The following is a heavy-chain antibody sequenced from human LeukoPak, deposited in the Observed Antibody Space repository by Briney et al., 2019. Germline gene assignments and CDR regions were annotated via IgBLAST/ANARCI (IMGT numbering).Heavy chain of an antibody. CDR3: AKSRGESRGASNY. J-gene: IGHJ4*02. Sequence: GGSLRLSCAASGFTFSSYAMNWVRQAPGKGLEWVSFISGSGDTTYYAGSVKVRFTISRDSSKNTLYLQMNSLRAEDTAVYYCAKSRGESRGASNYWGQGTLVTVSS. V-gene: IGHV3-23*01. CDR2: ISGSGDTT. CDR1: GFTFSSYA. D-gene: IGHD1-26*01.